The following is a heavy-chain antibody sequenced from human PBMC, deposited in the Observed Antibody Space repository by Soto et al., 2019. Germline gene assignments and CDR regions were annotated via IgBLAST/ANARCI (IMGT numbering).Heavy chain of an antibody. CDR1: GFTFSSYA. D-gene: IGHD6-13*01. V-gene: IGHV3-23*01. CDR2: ISGSGGST. J-gene: IGHJ6*02. Sequence: GGSLRLSCAASGFTFSSYAMSWVRQAPGKGLEWVSAISGSGGSTYYADSVKGRFTISRDNSKNTLYLQMNSLRAEDTAVYYCASPGIAAAGTVGYYYYYGMDVWGQGTTVTVSS. CDR3: ASPGIAAAGTVGYYYYYGMDV.